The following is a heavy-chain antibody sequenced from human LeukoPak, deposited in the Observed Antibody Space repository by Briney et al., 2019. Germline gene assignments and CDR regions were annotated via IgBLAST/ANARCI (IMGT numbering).Heavy chain of an antibody. CDR2: ISAYNGNT. J-gene: IGHJ6*03. V-gene: IGHV1-18*01. CDR1: GYTFTSYD. CDR3: ARVDLGYCSGGSCYSGYYYYYYMDV. Sequence: ASVKVSCKASGYTFTSYDINWVRQATGQGLEWMGWISAYNGNTNYAQKLQGRVTMTTDTSTSTAYMELRSLRSDDTAVYYCARVDLGYCSGGSCYSGYYYYYYMDVWGKGTTVTVSS. D-gene: IGHD2-15*01.